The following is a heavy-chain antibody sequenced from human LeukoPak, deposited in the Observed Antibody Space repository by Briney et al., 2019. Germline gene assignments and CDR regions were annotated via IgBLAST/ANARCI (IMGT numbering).Heavy chain of an antibody. CDR1: GGSISGSSYY. CDR3: ARQTYYYDSSGSPRMDAFDI. Sequence: PSETLSPTCTVSGGSISGSSYYWGWIRQPPGKGLEWIVSIYYSGSTYYNPSLKSRVTISVDTSKNQFSLKLSSVTAADTAVYYCARQTYYYDSSGSPRMDAFDIWGQGTMVTVSS. D-gene: IGHD3-22*01. J-gene: IGHJ3*02. CDR2: IYYSGST. V-gene: IGHV4-39*07.